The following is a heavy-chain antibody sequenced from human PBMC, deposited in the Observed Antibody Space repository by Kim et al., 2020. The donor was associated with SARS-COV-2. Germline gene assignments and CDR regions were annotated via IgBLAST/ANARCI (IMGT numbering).Heavy chain of an antibody. CDR3: AGDYYDSSGYPWYFDL. V-gene: IGHV4-34*01. Sequence: SLKSRVTISVDTSKNQFSLKRSSVTAADTAVYYCAGDYYDSSGYPWYFDLWGRGTLVTVSS. J-gene: IGHJ2*01. D-gene: IGHD3-22*01.